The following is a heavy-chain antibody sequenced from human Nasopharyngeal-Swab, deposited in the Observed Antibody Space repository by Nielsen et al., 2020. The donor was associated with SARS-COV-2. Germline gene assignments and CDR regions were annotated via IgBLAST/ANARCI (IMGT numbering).Heavy chain of an antibody. V-gene: IGHV3-23*01. CDR2: ISGGTGGT. D-gene: IGHD2-15*01. CDR3: AKDYIRRGSN. J-gene: IGHJ4*02. Sequence: GGSLRLSCAASGFTFSSYAMSWVRQAPGKGLERVSAISGGTGGTFYADSVKGRFTISRDNSKNTLFLQMNSQRAEDTAVYYCAKDYIRRGSNWGQGTLVTVSS. CDR1: GFTFSSYA.